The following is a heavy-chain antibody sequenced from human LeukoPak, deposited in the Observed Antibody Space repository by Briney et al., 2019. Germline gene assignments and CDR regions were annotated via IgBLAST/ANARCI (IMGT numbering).Heavy chain of an antibody. Sequence: SVKVSCKASGCTFSSYAISWVRQAPGQGLEWMGRIIPIFGTANYAQKFQGRVTITTDESTSTAYMELSSLRSEDTAVYYCARERQGLGYCSGGSCFDAFDIWGQGTMVTVSS. D-gene: IGHD2-15*01. CDR3: ARERQGLGYCSGGSCFDAFDI. CDR2: IIPIFGTA. CDR1: GCTFSSYA. V-gene: IGHV1-69*05. J-gene: IGHJ3*02.